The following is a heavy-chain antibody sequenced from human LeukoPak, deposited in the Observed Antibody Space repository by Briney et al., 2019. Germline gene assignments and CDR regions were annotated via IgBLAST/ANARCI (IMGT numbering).Heavy chain of an antibody. V-gene: IGHV3-74*01. D-gene: IGHD6-13*01. CDR2: INEDGRVT. CDR1: RFNVNNYW. J-gene: IGHJ4*02. Sequence: GGSLRLSCAASRFNVNNYWMHWVRQAPGKGLVWVSRINEDGRVTSYAGSVRGRFTISRDSVENTLHLQMNSLRAEDTAVYYCARGGRIAAAGTGYFDYWGQGTLVTVSS. CDR3: ARGGRIAAAGTGYFDY.